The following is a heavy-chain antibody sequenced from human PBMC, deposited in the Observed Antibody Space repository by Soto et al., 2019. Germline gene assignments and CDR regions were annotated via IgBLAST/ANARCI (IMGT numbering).Heavy chain of an antibody. CDR3: ERGHRGATVTGAQRGDWFDP. CDR1: GGSFSGYY. J-gene: IGHJ5*02. D-gene: IGHD4-17*01. Sequence: SETLSLTCAVYGGSFSGYYWSLIRQPPGKGLEWIGEINHSGSTNYNPSLKSRVTISVDTSKNQFSLKLSSVTAADTAVYYCERGHRGATVTGAQRGDWFDPWGQGTLVTVSS. V-gene: IGHV4-34*01. CDR2: INHSGST.